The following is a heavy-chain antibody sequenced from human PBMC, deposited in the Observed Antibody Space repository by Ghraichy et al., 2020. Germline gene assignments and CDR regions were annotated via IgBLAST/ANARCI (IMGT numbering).Heavy chain of an antibody. D-gene: IGHD2-21*02. CDR3: ARDSMVTGYYYYYGMDV. CDR1: GFTFSSYG. Sequence: GGSLRLSCAASGFTFSSYGMHWVRQAPGKGLEWVAVISYDGSNKYYADSVKGRFTISRDNSKNTLYLQMNSLRAEDTAVYYCARDSMVTGYYYYYGMDVWGQGTTVTVSS. J-gene: IGHJ6*02. CDR2: ISYDGSNK. V-gene: IGHV3-30*03.